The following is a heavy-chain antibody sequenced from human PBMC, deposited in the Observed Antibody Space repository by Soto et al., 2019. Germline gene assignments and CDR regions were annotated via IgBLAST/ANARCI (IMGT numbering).Heavy chain of an antibody. Sequence: QVQLVESGGGVVQPGRSLRLSCAASGFTFSSYGMHWVGQAPGKGLEWVAVIWYDGNNQYYADSVKGRFTISRDNSKNTLYLQMNSLRAEDTAVYYCARDLTNYYYYGMVVWGQGTTVTVSS. CDR3: ARDLTNYYYYGMVV. J-gene: IGHJ6*02. CDR2: IWYDGNNQ. V-gene: IGHV3-33*01. CDR1: GFTFSSYG. D-gene: IGHD3-9*01.